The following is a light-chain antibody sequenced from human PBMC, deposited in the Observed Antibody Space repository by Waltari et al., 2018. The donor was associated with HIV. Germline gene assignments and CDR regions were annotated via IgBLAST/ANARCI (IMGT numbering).Light chain of an antibody. Sequence: DIVMTQSPSTLSVSPGETATLSCRANRCLNSNLAWYHQRPGQSPRLHIYDVSTRVTGSPDNFSRSGSGAQFTLTIRNFHSEYSVVYYCQQHNDWPYTFGRGAKVEI. CDR3: QQHNDWPYT. CDR2: DVS. CDR1: RCLNSN. J-gene: IGKJ2*01. V-gene: IGKV3-15*01.